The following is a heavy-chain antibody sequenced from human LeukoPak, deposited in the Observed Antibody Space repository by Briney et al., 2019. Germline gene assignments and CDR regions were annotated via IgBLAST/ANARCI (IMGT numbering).Heavy chain of an antibody. CDR1: GYSISSGYY. J-gene: IGHJ5*02. V-gene: IGHV4-38-2*02. Sequence: SETLSLTCTVSGYSISSGYYWGWIRQPPGKGLEWIGSIYHSGSTYYNPSLKSRVTISVDTSKNQFSLRLSSVTAADTAVYYCARRIAVAGTGLFDPWGQGTLVTVSS. D-gene: IGHD6-19*01. CDR2: IYHSGST. CDR3: ARRIAVAGTGLFDP.